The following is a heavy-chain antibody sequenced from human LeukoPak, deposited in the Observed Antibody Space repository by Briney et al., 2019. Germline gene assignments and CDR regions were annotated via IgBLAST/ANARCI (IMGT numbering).Heavy chain of an antibody. CDR2: IIPIFGTA. Sequence: SVKVSCKASGYTFTSYDINWVRQATGQGLEWMGRIIPIFGTANYAQKFQGRVTITTDESTSTAYMELSSLRSEDTAVYYCAKTHSSGWYDDTYFDYWGQGTLVTVSS. V-gene: IGHV1-69*05. CDR3: AKTHSSGWYDDTYFDY. D-gene: IGHD6-19*01. CDR1: GYTFTSYD. J-gene: IGHJ4*02.